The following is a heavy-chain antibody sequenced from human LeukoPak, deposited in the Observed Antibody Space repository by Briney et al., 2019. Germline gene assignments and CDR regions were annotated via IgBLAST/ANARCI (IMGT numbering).Heavy chain of an antibody. V-gene: IGHV3-7*01. D-gene: IGHD2-15*01. CDR1: GFTFGDYA. Sequence: GGSLRLSRTASGFTFGDYAMSWVRQAPGKGLEWVANINQDGDEKYYVDSVKGRFTISRDDAQTSVYLQLSSLRPEDTAVYYCAKNKGWELPAELDSWGQGALVIVSS. CDR3: AKNKGWELPAELDS. CDR2: INQDGDEK. J-gene: IGHJ4*02.